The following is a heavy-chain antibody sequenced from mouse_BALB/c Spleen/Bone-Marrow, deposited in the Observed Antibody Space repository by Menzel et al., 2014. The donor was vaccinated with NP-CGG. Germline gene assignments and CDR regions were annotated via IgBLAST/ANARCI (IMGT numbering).Heavy chain of an antibody. CDR2: IRNKANGYTT. V-gene: IGHV7-3*02. CDR3: ARDNYGRDY. Sequence: EVKVVESGGGLVQPGGSLRLSCATSYFTFTDYYMSWVRQPPGKALEWLGFIRNKANGYTTEYSASVKGRFTISRDNSQSILYLQMNTLRAEDSATYYCARDNYGRDYWGQGTTLTVSS. CDR1: YFTFTDYY. J-gene: IGHJ2*01. D-gene: IGHD1-1*01.